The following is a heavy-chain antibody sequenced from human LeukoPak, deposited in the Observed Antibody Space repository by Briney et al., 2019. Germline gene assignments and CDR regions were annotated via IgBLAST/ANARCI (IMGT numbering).Heavy chain of an antibody. J-gene: IGHJ6*02. D-gene: IGHD5-18*01. Sequence: SVKVSCKASGGTFRSHAINWVRQAPGQGLEWMGGIIPMFGTANYAQNFQGRVTITADDSTTTAYMQLSGLRSDDAAVYYCARGEVDTATATPYYYYYYGMDVWGQGTTVTVSS. CDR2: IIPMFGTA. CDR1: GGTFRSHA. CDR3: ARGEVDTATATPYYYYYYGMDV. V-gene: IGHV1-69*13.